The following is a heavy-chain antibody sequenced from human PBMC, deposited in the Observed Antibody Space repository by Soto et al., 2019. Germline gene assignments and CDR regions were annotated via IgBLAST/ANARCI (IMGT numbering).Heavy chain of an antibody. J-gene: IGHJ4*02. CDR1: GYTFTSYD. D-gene: IGHD1-1*01. CDR2: MNPNTGNS. CDR3: ARRAETNGWNGFGADKYYFDF. V-gene: IGHV1-8*01. Sequence: GASVKVSCKDSGYTFTSYDIYWVRQATGQGLEWMGWMNPNTGNSAYAQKFQGRVTVTSDTSINTVHMELNSLRPEDTAVYYCARRAETNGWNGFGADKYYFDFWGQGTLVTVSS.